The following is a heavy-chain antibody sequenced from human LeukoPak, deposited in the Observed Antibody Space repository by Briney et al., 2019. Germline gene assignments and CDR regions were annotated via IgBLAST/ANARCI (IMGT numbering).Heavy chain of an antibody. CDR1: GGSFSGHY. D-gene: IGHD1-14*01. V-gene: IGHV4-34*01. CDR3: ARGLNNPYYYYYYMDV. Sequence: SEILSLTCAVYGGSFSGHYWNWIRQPPGKGLEWIGEINHSGSTNYNPSLKGRVTISVDTSKNQFSLNVRSVTAADTAVYFCARGLNNPYYYYYYMDVWGKGTTVTVSS. CDR2: INHSGST. J-gene: IGHJ6*03.